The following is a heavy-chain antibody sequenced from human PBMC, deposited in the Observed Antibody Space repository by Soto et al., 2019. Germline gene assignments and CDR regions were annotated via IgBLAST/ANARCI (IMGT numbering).Heavy chain of an antibody. CDR1: GGSISSYY. CDR2: IYYSGST. Sequence: SETLSLTCTVSGGSISSYYWSWIRQPPGKGLEWIGYIYYSGSTNYNPSLKSRVTISVDTSKNQFSLKLSSVTAADTAVYYCARLEVFGGCSSTSCYAHDYWGQGTLVTVSS. J-gene: IGHJ4*02. D-gene: IGHD2-2*01. V-gene: IGHV4-59*01. CDR3: ARLEVFGGCSSTSCYAHDY.